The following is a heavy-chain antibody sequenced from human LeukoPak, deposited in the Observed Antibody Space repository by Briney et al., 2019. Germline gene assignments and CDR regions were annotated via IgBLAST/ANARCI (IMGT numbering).Heavy chain of an antibody. CDR3: ARGEGGYDSNFDF. J-gene: IGHJ4*02. V-gene: IGHV3-53*01. D-gene: IGHD5-12*01. CDR1: GFTVSSNY. Sequence: PGTSLRLCCAASGFTVSSNYMSWVRQAPGKGLEWVSVIYSGGSTYYAESVRGRFTISRDNSKNTLYLQMNSLRAEDTAVYYCARGEGGYDSNFDFWGQGTLVTVSS. CDR2: IYSGGST.